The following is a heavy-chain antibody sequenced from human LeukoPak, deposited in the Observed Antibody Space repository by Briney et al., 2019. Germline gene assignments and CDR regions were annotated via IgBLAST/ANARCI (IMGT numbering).Heavy chain of an antibody. V-gene: IGHV1-2*02. J-gene: IGHJ4*02. CDR1: GYTFTGYY. CDR2: INPNSGGT. CDR3: ARSTRVWFGEPADY. D-gene: IGHD3-10*01. Sequence: GASVKVSCKASGYTFTGYYMHWVRQAPGQGLEWMGWINPNSGGTNYAQKFQGRVTMTRDTSISTAYMELSSLRSEDTAVYYCARSTRVWFGEPADYWGQGTLVTVSS.